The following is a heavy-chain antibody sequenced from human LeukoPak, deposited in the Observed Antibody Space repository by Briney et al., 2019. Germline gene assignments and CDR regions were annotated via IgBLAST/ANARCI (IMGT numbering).Heavy chain of an antibody. CDR2: IYYSGST. Sequence: SETLSLTCTVSGGSISSGDYYWSWIRQPPGKGLEWIGYIYYSGSTYYNPSLKSRVTISVDTSKNQFSLKLSSVTAADTAVYYCAKPSTARRPDNFWSGYYNWGQGTLVTVSS. CDR3: AKPSTARRPDNFWSGYYN. J-gene: IGHJ4*02. CDR1: GGSISSGDYY. D-gene: IGHD3-3*01. V-gene: IGHV4-30-4*01.